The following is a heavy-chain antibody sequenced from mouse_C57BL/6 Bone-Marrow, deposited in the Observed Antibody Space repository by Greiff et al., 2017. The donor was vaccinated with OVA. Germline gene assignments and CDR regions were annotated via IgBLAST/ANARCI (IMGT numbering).Heavy chain of an antibody. J-gene: IGHJ2*01. CDR2: IHPNSGST. D-gene: IGHD2-1*01. CDR3: ARLYGKRDFDY. CDR1: GYTFTSYW. Sequence: VQLQQSGAELVKPGASVKLSCKASGYTFTSYWMHWVKQRPGQGLEWIGMIHPNSGSTNYNEKFKSKATLTVDKTSSTAYMQHSRLSSEDSAVYYCARLYGKRDFDYWGQGTTLTVSS. V-gene: IGHV1-64*01.